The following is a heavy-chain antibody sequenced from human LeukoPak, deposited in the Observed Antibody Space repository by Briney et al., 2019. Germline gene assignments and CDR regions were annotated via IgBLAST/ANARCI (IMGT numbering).Heavy chain of an antibody. CDR2: ISAYNGNT. Sequence: ASVKVSCKASGYTFTSYGISWVRQAPGQGLEWMGRISAYNGNTNYAQKLQGRVTMTTDTSTSTAYMELRSLRSDDTAVYYCARRIAAAGTDYFDYWGQGTLVTVSS. D-gene: IGHD6-13*01. CDR1: GYTFTSYG. V-gene: IGHV1-18*01. J-gene: IGHJ4*02. CDR3: ARRIAAAGTDYFDY.